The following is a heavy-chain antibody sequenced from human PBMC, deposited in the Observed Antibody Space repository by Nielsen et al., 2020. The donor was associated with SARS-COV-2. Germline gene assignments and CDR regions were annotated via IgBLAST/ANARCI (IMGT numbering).Heavy chain of an antibody. J-gene: IGHJ6*03. V-gene: IGHV3-23*01. CDR2: ISGSGGST. Sequence: WIRQPPGKGLEWVSAISGSGGSTYYADSVKGGFTISRDNSKNTLYLQMNSLRAEDTAVYYCARSAYSSSWYGHYYYYYMDVWGKGTTVTVSS. CDR3: ARSAYSSSWYGHYYYYYMDV. D-gene: IGHD6-13*01.